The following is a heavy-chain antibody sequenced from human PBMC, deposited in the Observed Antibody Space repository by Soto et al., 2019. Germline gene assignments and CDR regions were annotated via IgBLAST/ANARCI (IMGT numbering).Heavy chain of an antibody. CDR3: AKGFIRYFAWLPDY. V-gene: IGHV3-9*01. CDR1: GFTFDDYA. D-gene: IGHD3-9*01. Sequence: GGSLRLSCAASGFTFDDYAMHWVRQAPGKGLEWVSGISWNSGSIGYADSVKGRFTISRDNAKNSLYLQMNSLRAEDTALYYCAKGFIRYFAWLPDYWGQGTLVTVSS. J-gene: IGHJ4*02. CDR2: ISWNSGSI.